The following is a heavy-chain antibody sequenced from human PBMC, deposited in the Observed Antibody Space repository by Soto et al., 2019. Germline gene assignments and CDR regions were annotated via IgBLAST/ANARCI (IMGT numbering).Heavy chain of an antibody. CDR1: GGTFSSYA. D-gene: IGHD2-15*01. Sequence: QVQLVQSGAEVKKPGSSVKVSCKASGGTFSSYAISWVRQAPGQGLEWMGGIIPIFGTANYAQKFQGRVTITADESKSTAYMELRSLRSEDTAVYYCAREKLRIKYYYYGMDVWGQGTTVTVSS. CDR2: IIPIFGTA. V-gene: IGHV1-69*12. J-gene: IGHJ6*02. CDR3: AREKLRIKYYYYGMDV.